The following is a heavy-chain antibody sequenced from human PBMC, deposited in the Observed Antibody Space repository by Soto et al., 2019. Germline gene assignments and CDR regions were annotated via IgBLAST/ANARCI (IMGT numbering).Heavy chain of an antibody. J-gene: IGHJ4*02. CDR1: GGSISSGGYY. D-gene: IGHD3-10*01. CDR3: ARDCYGSGSYYFDY. CDR2: IYYSGST. V-gene: IGHV4-31*03. Sequence: PSETLSLTCTVSGGSISSGGYYWSWIRQHPGKGLEWIGYIYYSGSTYYNPSLKSRVTISVDTSKNQFSLKLSSVTAADTAVYYCARDCYGSGSYYFDYWGQGTLVTSPQ.